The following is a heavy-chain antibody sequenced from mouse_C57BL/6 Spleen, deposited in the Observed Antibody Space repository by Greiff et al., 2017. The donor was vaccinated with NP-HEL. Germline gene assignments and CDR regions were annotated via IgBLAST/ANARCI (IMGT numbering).Heavy chain of an antibody. CDR3: ARALSNYVDWYFDV. J-gene: IGHJ1*03. V-gene: IGHV1-55*01. CDR1: GYTFTSYW. Sequence: QVHVKQPGAELVKPGASVKMSCKASGYTFTSYWITWVKQRPGQGLEWIGDIYPGSGSTNYNEKFKSKATLTVDKSSSTAYMQLSSLTSEDSAVYYCARALSNYVDWYFDVWGTGTTVTVSS. D-gene: IGHD2-5*01. CDR2: IYPGSGST.